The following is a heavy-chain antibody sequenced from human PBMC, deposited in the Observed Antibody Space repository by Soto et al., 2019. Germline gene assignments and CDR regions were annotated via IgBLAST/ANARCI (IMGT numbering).Heavy chain of an antibody. J-gene: IGHJ3*02. D-gene: IGHD5-12*01. CDR3: ASFRDGYNAFDI. CDR2: INPNSGGT. Sequence: APVKFSCKAPGYTFTGYYMHWVRQATGQGLEWMGWINPNSGGTNYAQKFQGRVTMTRDTSISTAYMELSRLRSDDTAVYYCASFRDGYNAFDIWGQGTMVTVSS. CDR1: GYTFTGYY. V-gene: IGHV1-2*02.